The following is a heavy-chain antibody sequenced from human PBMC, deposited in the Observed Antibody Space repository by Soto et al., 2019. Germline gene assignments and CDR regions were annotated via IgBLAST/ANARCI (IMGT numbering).Heavy chain of an antibody. CDR3: TTDYQAVAGAFDI. CDR1: GFTFSNAW. CDR2: IKSKTDGGTT. Sequence: GGSLRLSCAASGFTFSNAWMSWVRQAQGKGLEWVGRIKSKTDGGTTDYAAPVKGRFTISRDDSKNTLYLQMNSLKTEDTAVYYCTTDYQAVAGAFDIWGQGTMVTVSS. J-gene: IGHJ3*02. D-gene: IGHD6-19*01. V-gene: IGHV3-15*01.